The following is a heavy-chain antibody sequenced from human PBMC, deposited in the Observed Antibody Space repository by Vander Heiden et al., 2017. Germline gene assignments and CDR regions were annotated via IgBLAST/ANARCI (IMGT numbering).Heavy chain of an antibody. V-gene: IGHV3-30-3*01. CDR2: ISYDRSQK. Sequence: QVQLLESGGCLVQPWRSLRLSCTVSGFNFRSYAMHWVRQTPGKGLQWVAAISYDRSQKFYSDSVKGRFTISKDNSKNTLYLQMNSLRPDDTAVYFCARDHDDYQLGTAFDAWGQGTMVTVS. D-gene: IGHD1-1*01. J-gene: IGHJ5*02. CDR1: GFNFRSYA. CDR3: ARDHDDYQLGTAFDA.